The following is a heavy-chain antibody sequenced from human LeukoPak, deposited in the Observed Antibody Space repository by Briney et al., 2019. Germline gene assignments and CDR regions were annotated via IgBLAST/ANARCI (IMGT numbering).Heavy chain of an antibody. CDR2: ISYDGSNK. CDR3: ARRTLRYCSGGSCYDDFDY. J-gene: IGHJ4*02. Sequence: GRSLRLSCAASGFTFSSYAMHWVRQAPGKGLEWVAVISYDGSNKYYADSVKGRFTISRDNSKNTLYLQMNSLRAEDTAVYYCARRTLRYCSGGSCYDDFDYWGQGTLVTVSS. CDR1: GFTFSSYA. V-gene: IGHV3-30*04. D-gene: IGHD2-15*01.